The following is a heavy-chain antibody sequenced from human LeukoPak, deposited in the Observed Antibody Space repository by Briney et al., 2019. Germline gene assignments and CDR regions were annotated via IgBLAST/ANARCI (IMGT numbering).Heavy chain of an antibody. V-gene: IGHV3-66*01. Sequence: ETLSLTCAVYGGSFSGYYWSWVRQAPGKGLEWVSVIYSGGSTYYADSVKGRFTISRDNSKNTLYLQMNSLRAEDTAVYYCARVFSYYYDSSGYNDYWGQGTLVTVSS. CDR3: ARVFSYYYDSSGYNDY. CDR1: GGSFSGYY. CDR2: IYSGGST. D-gene: IGHD3-22*01. J-gene: IGHJ4*02.